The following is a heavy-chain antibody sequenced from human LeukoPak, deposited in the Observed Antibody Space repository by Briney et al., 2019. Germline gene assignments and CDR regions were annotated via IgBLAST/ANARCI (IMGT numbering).Heavy chain of an antibody. Sequence: NPSETLSLTCTVSGGSISSGDYYWSWIRQPPGKGLEWIGYIYYSGSTYYNPSLKSRVTISVDTSKNQFSLKLSSVTAADTAVYYCARATRGLQYQLLGRWFDPWGQGTLVTVSS. D-gene: IGHD2-2*01. CDR2: IYYSGST. J-gene: IGHJ5*02. CDR3: ARATRGLQYQLLGRWFDP. V-gene: IGHV4-30-4*08. CDR1: GGSISSGDYY.